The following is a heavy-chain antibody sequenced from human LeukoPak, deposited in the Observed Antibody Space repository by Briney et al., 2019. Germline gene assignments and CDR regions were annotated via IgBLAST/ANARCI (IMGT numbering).Heavy chain of an antibody. V-gene: IGHV3-11*04. CDR2: ISSSGSII. J-gene: IGHJ4*02. CDR1: GFTFSDYY. D-gene: IGHD6-19*01. CDR3: ATGYTSGTRIDY. Sequence: GGSLRLSCAASGFTFSDYYMSWIRQAPGKGLEWVSYISSSGSIIYYADSVKGRFTISRDNANNFLYLQVSSLRAEDTAVYYCATGYTSGTRIDYWGQGTLVSVSS.